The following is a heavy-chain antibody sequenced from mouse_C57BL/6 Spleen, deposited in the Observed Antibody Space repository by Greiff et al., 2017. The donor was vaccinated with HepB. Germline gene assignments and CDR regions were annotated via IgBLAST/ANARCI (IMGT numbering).Heavy chain of an antibody. Sequence: QVQLQQSGPELVKPGASVKISCKASGYAFSSSWMNWVKQRPGKGLEWIGRIYPGDGDTNYNGKFKGKATLTADKSSSTAYMQLSSLTSEDSAVYFCARGYYSNYHFDYWGQGTTLTVSS. CDR2: IYPGDGDT. D-gene: IGHD2-5*01. J-gene: IGHJ2*01. CDR3: ARGYYSNYHFDY. V-gene: IGHV1-82*01. CDR1: GYAFSSSW.